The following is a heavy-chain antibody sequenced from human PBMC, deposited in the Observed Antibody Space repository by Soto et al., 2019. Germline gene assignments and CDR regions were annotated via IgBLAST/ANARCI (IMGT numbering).Heavy chain of an antibody. J-gene: IGHJ3*02. CDR3: ARHSIAVAGTDAFEI. D-gene: IGHD6-19*01. Sequence: SETLSLTCAVSGGSISSSNWWSWVRQPPGKGLEWIGEIYHSGSTNYNPSLKSRVTISVDKSKNQFSLKLNSVTAADTAVYYCARHSIAVAGTDAFEIWGQGTMVTVSS. CDR1: GGSISSSNW. CDR2: IYHSGST. V-gene: IGHV4-4*02.